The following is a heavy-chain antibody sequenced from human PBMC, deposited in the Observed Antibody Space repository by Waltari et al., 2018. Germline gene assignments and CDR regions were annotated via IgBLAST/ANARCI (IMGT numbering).Heavy chain of an antibody. Sequence: QVQLQESGPGLVKPSETLSLTCTVPGGSINGFYWSWIRQPPGKGLEWIGFIYYTGITNYNPSLKSRITISIDTSKNQFSLKLSSVTAADTAMYYCARAEGSYGSPYYYAMDVWGQGTTVTVSS. J-gene: IGHJ6*02. CDR1: GGSINGFY. D-gene: IGHD3-10*01. V-gene: IGHV4-59*01. CDR2: IYYTGIT. CDR3: ARAEGSYGSPYYYAMDV.